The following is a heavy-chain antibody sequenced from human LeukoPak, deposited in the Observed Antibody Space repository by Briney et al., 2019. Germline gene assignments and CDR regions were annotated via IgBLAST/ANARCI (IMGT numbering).Heavy chain of an antibody. CDR2: INQDGSGK. J-gene: IGHJ4*02. CDR1: GFTFSTYW. V-gene: IGHV3-7*01. D-gene: IGHD1-1*01. CDR3: ARDFSVTRLERPFDY. Sequence: PGGSLRLSCAASGFTFSTYWMTWVRQAPGTGLEWVAYINQDGSGKYYVDSVKGRFTISRDNAKSLLYLQMNSLRPGDTAVYYCARDFSVTRLERPFDYWGQGTLVSVSS.